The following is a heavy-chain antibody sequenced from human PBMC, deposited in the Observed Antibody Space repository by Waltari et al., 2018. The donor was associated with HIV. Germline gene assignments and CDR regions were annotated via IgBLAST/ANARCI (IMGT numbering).Heavy chain of an antibody. J-gene: IGHJ4*02. CDR2: INQDGSEK. CDR3: ASVLRYFDPLDY. V-gene: IGHV3-7*01. Sequence: EVQLVESGGGLVRPGGSLRLSCAASGFTFSSYWMSWVRQAPGKGLEWVANINQDGSEKYYVDSVKGRFTISRDNAKNSLYLQMNSLRAEDTAVYYCASVLRYFDPLDYWGQGTLVTVSS. CDR1: GFTFSSYW. D-gene: IGHD3-9*01.